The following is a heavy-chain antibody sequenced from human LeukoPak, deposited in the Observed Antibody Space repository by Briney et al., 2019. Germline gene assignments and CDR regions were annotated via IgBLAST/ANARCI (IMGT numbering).Heavy chain of an antibody. Sequence: ASVKVSCKAAGYSFTSFHINWVRQAPGQGPEWMGWMNPNTGNTGFAQKFQGRVTITQNSSISTVYMELNSLTSEDTAVYYCARRGLVAGIYDLVHGFDIWGQGTMVTVSS. J-gene: IGHJ3*02. CDR1: GYSFTSFH. CDR3: ARRGLVAGIYDLVHGFDI. CDR2: MNPNTGNT. D-gene: IGHD3/OR15-3a*01. V-gene: IGHV1-8*03.